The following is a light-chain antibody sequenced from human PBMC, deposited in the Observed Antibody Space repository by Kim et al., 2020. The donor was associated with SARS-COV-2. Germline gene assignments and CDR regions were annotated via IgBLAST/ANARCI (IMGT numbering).Light chain of an antibody. CDR1: QSVLYSSNNNNY. V-gene: IGKV4-1*01. J-gene: IGKJ2*01. CDR2: WAS. Sequence: DIVMTQSPDSLTVSLGERATINCKSSQSVLYSSNNNNYLAWYQQKPGQPPKLLIYWASTRESGVPDRFSGSGSGTDFTLTISSLQAEDVAIYYCHQYYTTPYTFGQGTKLEI. CDR3: HQYYTTPYT.